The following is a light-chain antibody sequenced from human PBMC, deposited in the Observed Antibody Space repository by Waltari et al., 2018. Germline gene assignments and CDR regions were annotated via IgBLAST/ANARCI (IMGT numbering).Light chain of an antibody. CDR3: QKYGTLPAT. J-gene: IGKJ1*01. CDR2: DAS. CDR1: QSISRF. Sequence: SCRASQSISRFLAWYQQKPGKAPRLLSYDASTSASGIPDRFSGSGSGTDFSLTISRLEPEDFAVYYCQKYGTLPATFGQGTKVEIK. V-gene: IGKV3-20*01.